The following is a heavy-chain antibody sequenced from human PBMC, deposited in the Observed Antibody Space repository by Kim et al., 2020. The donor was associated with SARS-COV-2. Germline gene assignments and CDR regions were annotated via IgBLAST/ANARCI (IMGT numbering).Heavy chain of an antibody. CDR3: ARHGLIRQSYYYGMDV. CDR2: IYYSGST. J-gene: IGHJ6*01. V-gene: IGHV4-39*01. CDR1: GGSISSSSYY. D-gene: IGHD3-22*01. Sequence: SETLSLTCTVSGGSISSSSYYWGWIRQPPGKGLEWIGSIYYSGSTYYNPSLKSRVTISVDTSKNQFSLKLSSVTAADTAVYYCARHGLIRQSYYYGMDV.